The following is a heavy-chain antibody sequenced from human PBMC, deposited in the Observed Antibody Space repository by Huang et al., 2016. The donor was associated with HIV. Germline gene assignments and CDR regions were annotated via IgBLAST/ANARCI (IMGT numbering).Heavy chain of an antibody. J-gene: IGHJ6*03. Sequence: QLLLQESGPGLVKPSEALALTCAVSGGSIRSSDYHWGWIRQPPGKGRGWIGSLYYKGGTTYSPALKGGVTMAVDTSKNPFFLNRTWMTAADTAVYYCARHREGPVAYYSGWGSHLNYMDVWGRGRTVVVSS. CDR2: LYYKGGT. CDR1: GGSIRSSDYH. D-gene: IGHD3-10*01. V-gene: IGHV4-39*01. CDR3: ARHREGPVAYYSGWGSHLNYMDV.